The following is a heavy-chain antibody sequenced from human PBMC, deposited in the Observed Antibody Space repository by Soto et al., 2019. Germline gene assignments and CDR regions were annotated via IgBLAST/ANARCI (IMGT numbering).Heavy chain of an antibody. CDR2: INSNTGGT. D-gene: IGHD3-22*01. Sequence: QVQLVQSGAEVKKPGASVNVSCKTSGYTFNGYYIHWVRQAPGQGLEWMGWINSNTGGTNYAQKFQGRVSMTRDRPTRTAYMELSRLRYDDAALYYCARGGYYDSGASDYWGQGTLVTVSS. CDR3: ARGGYYDSGASDY. V-gene: IGHV1-2*02. J-gene: IGHJ4*02. CDR1: GYTFNGYY.